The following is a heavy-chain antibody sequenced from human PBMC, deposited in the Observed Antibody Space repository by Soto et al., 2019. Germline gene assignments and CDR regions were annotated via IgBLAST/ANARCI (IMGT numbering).Heavy chain of an antibody. Sequence: QVQLVESGGGVVQPGRSLRLSCAASGFTFSSYAMHWVRQAPGKGLEWVAVISYDGSNKYYADSVKGRFTISRDNSKNTLYLQMNSLRAEDTAVYYCASRDTAMAADTWGQRTLVTVSS. V-gene: IGHV3-30-3*01. CDR1: GFTFSSYA. J-gene: IGHJ5*02. CDR2: ISYDGSNK. CDR3: ASRDTAMAADT. D-gene: IGHD5-18*01.